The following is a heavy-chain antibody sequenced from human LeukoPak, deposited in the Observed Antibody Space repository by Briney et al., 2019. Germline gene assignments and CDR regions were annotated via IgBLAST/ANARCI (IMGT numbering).Heavy chain of an antibody. Sequence: GGSLRLSCAASGFTFSSYWMSWVRQAPGKGLEWVANINQDGSEKYYVDSVKGRFTISRDNPKNSLYLQMNGLRAEHTAVYYCARDARVAPTDGFDYWGQGSLVTVPS. CDR2: INQDGSEK. CDR1: GFTFSSYW. J-gene: IGHJ4*01. CDR3: ARDARVAPTDGFDY. V-gene: IGHV3-7*01. D-gene: IGHD2-15*01.